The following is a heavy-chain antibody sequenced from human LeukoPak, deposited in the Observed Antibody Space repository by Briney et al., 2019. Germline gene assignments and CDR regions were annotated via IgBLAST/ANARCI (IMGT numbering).Heavy chain of an antibody. V-gene: IGHV3-23*01. CDR3: AKDPYSGYEPPDY. CDR2: ISGSGGST. D-gene: IGHD5-12*01. Sequence: GGSLRLSCAASGFTFSSYAMSWVRQAPGKGLEWVSAISGSGGSTYYADSVKGRFTISRGNSKNTLYLQMNSLRAEDTAVYYCAKDPYSGYEPPDYWGQGTLVTVSS. J-gene: IGHJ4*02. CDR1: GFTFSSYA.